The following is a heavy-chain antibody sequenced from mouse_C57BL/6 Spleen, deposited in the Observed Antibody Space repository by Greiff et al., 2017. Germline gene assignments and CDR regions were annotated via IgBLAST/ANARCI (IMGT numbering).Heavy chain of an antibody. CDR1: GYSFTGYY. D-gene: IGHD2-4*01. V-gene: IGHV1-42*01. CDR2: INPSTGGT. CDR3: ARRLPDYFDY. Sequence: VQLQQSGPELVKPGASVKISCKASGYSFTGYYMNWVKQSPEKSLEWIGEINPSTGGTTYNQKFKAKATLTVDKSSSTAYMQLKSLTSEDSAVYYCARRLPDYFDYWGQGTTLTVSS. J-gene: IGHJ2*01.